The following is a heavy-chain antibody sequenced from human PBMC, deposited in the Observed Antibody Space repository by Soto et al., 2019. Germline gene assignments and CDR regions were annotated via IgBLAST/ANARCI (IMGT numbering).Heavy chain of an antibody. CDR1: GGTFSSYA. CDR3: ARDGTLSYYYDSSGYYPDAFDI. J-gene: IGHJ3*02. CDR2: IIPIFGTA. V-gene: IGHV1-69*13. Sequence: GASVKVSCKASGGTFSSYAISWVRQAPGQGLEWMGGIIPIFGTANYAQKFQGRVTITADESTSTAYMELSSLRSEYTAVYYCARDGTLSYYYDSSGYYPDAFDIWGRGTMVTVSS. D-gene: IGHD3-22*01.